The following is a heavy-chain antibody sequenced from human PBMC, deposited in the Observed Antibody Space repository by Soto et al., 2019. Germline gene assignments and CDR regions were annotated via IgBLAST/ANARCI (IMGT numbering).Heavy chain of an antibody. CDR1: GYTFTSYG. D-gene: IGHD3-16*02. J-gene: IGHJ4*02. V-gene: IGHV1-18*01. CDR2: ISAYNGNT. CDR3: ARDNGYDYIWGSYHYFDY. Sequence: QVQLVQSGAEVKKPGASVKVSCKASGYTFTSYGISWVRQAPGQGLEWMGWISAYNGNTNYAQKLQGRVTMTTDTATSTAYMELRSLRSDDTAVYYCARDNGYDYIWGSYHYFDYWGQGTLVTVSS.